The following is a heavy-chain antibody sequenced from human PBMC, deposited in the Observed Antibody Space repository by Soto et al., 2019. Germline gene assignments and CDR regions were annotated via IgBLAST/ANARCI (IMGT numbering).Heavy chain of an antibody. D-gene: IGHD2-8*01. CDR1: GFTFSSYA. V-gene: IGHV3-23*01. CDR2: ISGSGGST. Sequence: GSLRLSCAASGFTFSSYAMSWVRQAPGKGLEWVSAISGSGGSTYYADSVKGRFTISRDNSKNTLYLQMNSLRAEDTAVYYCAKVSMVYAGYYYYGMDVWGQGATVTVSS. CDR3: AKVSMVYAGYYYYGMDV. J-gene: IGHJ6*02.